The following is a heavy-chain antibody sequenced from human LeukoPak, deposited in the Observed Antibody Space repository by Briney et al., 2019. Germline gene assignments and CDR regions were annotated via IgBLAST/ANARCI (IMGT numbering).Heavy chain of an antibody. CDR3: ARAFGSGSYSF. D-gene: IGHD3-10*01. CDR1: GFTFRSYE. J-gene: IGHJ4*02. CDR2: ISDSGTTK. Sequence: PGGSLRLSCAASGFTFRSYEMNWVRQAPGKGLVWVSYISDSGTTKYYADSVKGRITISRDNAKNSLYLQMNSLRAEDTAVYYCARAFGSGSYSFWGQGTLVSVSS. V-gene: IGHV3-48*03.